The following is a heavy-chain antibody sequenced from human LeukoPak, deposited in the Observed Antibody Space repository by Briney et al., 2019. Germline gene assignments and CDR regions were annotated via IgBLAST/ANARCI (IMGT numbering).Heavy chain of an antibody. Sequence: SQTLSLTCAISGDSVSNNGASWNWIKQSPSRGLEWLGRTYYRTRWYFDYAVSVRSRATINPDTSKNQFSLQLDSVTPEDTAVYYCARGGAGWYVSVFDPWGQGTLVTVSS. D-gene: IGHD6-19*01. CDR2: TYYRTRWYF. CDR3: ARGGAGWYVSVFDP. V-gene: IGHV6-1*01. CDR1: GDSVSNNGAS. J-gene: IGHJ5*02.